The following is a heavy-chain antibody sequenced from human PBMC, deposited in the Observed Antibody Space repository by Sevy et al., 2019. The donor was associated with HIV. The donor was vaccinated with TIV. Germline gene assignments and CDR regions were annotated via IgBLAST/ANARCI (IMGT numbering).Heavy chain of an antibody. J-gene: IGHJ4*02. Sequence: GGSLRLSCAASGFTFSSYWMSWVRQAPGKGLEWVANINQDGSEKHYGDSVKGRVTISRDSSKNSLFLQVHSLRVEDTAVYYCAGDSKADYNYGLEEMMDYWGQGTLVTVSS. CDR3: AGDSKADYNYGLEEMMDY. CDR1: GFTFSSYW. CDR2: INQDGSEK. D-gene: IGHD3-16*01. V-gene: IGHV3-7*01.